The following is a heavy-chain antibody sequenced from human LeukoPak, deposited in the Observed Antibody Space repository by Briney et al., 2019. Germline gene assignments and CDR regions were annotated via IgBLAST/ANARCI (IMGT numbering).Heavy chain of an antibody. Sequence: GGSLRLSCTASGFTFGDYAMSWVRQAPGKGLEWVGFIRSKAYGGTTEYAASVKGRFTISRDDSKSIAYLQMNSLKTEDTAVYYCTSPFYGSGSYSYYYYYYYMDVWGKGTTVTVSS. CDR3: TSPFYGSGSYSYYYYYYYMDV. D-gene: IGHD3-10*01. J-gene: IGHJ6*03. CDR1: GFTFGDYA. V-gene: IGHV3-49*04. CDR2: IRSKAYGGTT.